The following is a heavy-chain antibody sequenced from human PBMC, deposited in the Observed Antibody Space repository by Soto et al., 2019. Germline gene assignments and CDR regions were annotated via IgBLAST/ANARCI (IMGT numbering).Heavy chain of an antibody. J-gene: IGHJ6*02. CDR1: GFTFSNAW. Sequence: EVQLVESGGGLVKPGGSLRLSCAASGFTFSNAWMSWVRQAPGKGLEWVGRIKSKTDGGTTDYAAPVKGRFTISRDDSKNTLYLQMNSLKTEDTAVYYCTTVYYYDSSGLGMDVWGQGTTVTVSS. CDR3: TTVYYYDSSGLGMDV. D-gene: IGHD3-22*01. CDR2: IKSKTDGGTT. V-gene: IGHV3-15*01.